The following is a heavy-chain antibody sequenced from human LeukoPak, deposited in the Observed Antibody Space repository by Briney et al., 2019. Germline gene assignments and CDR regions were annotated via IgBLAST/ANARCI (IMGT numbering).Heavy chain of an antibody. J-gene: IGHJ5*02. CDR2: IYYSGST. Sequence: SETLSLTCTVSGGSISSSSYYWGWIRQPPGKGLEWIGSIYYSGSTYYNPSLKSRVSMSVDTSKNQFSLKLSSVTAADTAVYYCARVLGPAGDNWFDPWGQGTLVTVSS. CDR3: ARVLGPAGDNWFDP. CDR1: GGSISSSSYY. D-gene: IGHD2-8*02. V-gene: IGHV4-39*07.